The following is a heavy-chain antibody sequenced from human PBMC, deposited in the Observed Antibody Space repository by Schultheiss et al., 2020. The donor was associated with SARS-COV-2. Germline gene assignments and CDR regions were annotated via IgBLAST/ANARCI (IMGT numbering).Heavy chain of an antibody. D-gene: IGHD1-1*01. CDR1: GFTFSSYA. CDR3: AKDERISNSYFYYMDV. J-gene: IGHJ6*03. CDR2: LSGSGDIA. V-gene: IGHV3-23*01. Sequence: GGSLRLSCAASGFTFSSYAMSWVRRAPGKGLEWVSGLSGSGDIADYADSVKGRFTISRDNSKNTLFLQMNSLRAEDTAVYYCAKDERISNSYFYYMDVWGKGTTVTVSS.